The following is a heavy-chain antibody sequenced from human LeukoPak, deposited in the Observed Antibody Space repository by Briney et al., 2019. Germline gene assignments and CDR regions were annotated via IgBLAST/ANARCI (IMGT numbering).Heavy chain of an antibody. CDR2: ISAYNGNS. V-gene: IGHV1-18*01. J-gene: IGHJ4*02. D-gene: IGHD6-13*01. CDR3: AREQQLIRGDY. Sequence: ASVKVSCKASGYTFTSYSINWVRQAPGQGLEWMGWISAYNGNSHYTQKFQGRVTMTTDTSTSTAYMELRSLRSDDTAVYCCAREQQLIRGDYWGQGTLVTVSS. CDR1: GYTFTSYS.